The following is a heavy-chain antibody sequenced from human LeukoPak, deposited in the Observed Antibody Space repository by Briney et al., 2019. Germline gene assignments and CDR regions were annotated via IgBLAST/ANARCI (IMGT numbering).Heavy chain of an antibody. D-gene: IGHD5-12*01. J-gene: IGHJ4*02. CDR3: AREYRHQPD. CDR2: MNPNSGNT. Sequence: LEWMGWMNPNSGNTGYAQKFQGRFTMTWDTSITTAYMELSSLRSEDTAVYYCAREYRHQPDWGQGTLVTVSS. V-gene: IGHV1-8*01.